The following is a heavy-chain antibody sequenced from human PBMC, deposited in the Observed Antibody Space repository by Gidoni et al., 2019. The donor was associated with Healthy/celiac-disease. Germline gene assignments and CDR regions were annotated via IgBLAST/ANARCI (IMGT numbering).Heavy chain of an antibody. CDR1: AGSFSGYY. J-gene: IGHJ3*02. D-gene: IGHD2-2*01. CDR3: ARYLLWPFDAFDI. V-gene: IGHV4-34*01. Sequence: QVQLQQWGAGLLKPSETLSLTCAVYAGSFSGYYWSWIRQPPGKGLEWIGEINHSGSTNYNPSLKSRVTISVDTSKNQFSLKLSSVTAADTAVYYCARYLLWPFDAFDIWGQGTMVTVSS. CDR2: INHSGST.